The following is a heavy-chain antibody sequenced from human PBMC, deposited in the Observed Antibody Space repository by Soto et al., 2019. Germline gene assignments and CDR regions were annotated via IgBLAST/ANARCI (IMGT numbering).Heavy chain of an antibody. Sequence: PGGSLRLSCAASGFIFSDYYMTWIHQAPGKGLEWLSCSSNRDRSTYYADSVKDRFVVSKDNAKNLVYLQMNSLRAEDTAVYFCARAWKIEKFGVISMSKGLDVWGQGTTVTVSS. CDR3: ARAWKIEKFGVISMSKGLDV. D-gene: IGHD3-3*01. CDR1: GFIFSDYY. J-gene: IGHJ6*02. CDR2: SSNRDRST. V-gene: IGHV3-11*01.